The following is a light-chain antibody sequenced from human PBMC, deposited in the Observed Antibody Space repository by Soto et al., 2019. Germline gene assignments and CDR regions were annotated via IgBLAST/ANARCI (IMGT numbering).Light chain of an antibody. Sequence: QSLLTQPHSVSAAPGHKVTISCSGRTSNIGNNYVSWYQNLPRAAPKRLIYDYNRRPSGIPDRFSGSRSGTLATLGSTGVQTGDEADYYCATCDSSMRAYVFGAGTKVTVL. CDR2: DYN. CDR1: TSNIGNNY. J-gene: IGLJ1*01. V-gene: IGLV1-51*01. CDR3: ATCDSSMRAYV.